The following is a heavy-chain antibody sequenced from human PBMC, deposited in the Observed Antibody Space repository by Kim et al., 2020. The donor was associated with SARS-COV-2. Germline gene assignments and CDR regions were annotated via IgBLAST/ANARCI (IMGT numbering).Heavy chain of an antibody. V-gene: IGHV1-69*04. J-gene: IGHJ4*02. CDR3: VRDLAPYGDYVY. D-gene: IGHD4-17*01. Sequence: NYAQKFQDRVTITADNSPNTAYVELSSLTSQDTAMYYCVRDLAPYGDYVYWGQGTLVTVSA.